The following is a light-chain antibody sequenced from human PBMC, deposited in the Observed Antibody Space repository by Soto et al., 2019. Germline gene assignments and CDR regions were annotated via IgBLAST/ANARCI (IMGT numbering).Light chain of an antibody. CDR2: AAS. J-gene: IGKJ4*01. CDR1: QSISSY. CDR3: QQSSSTPLT. Sequence: DIQMTQSPSSLSASVGDRVTITCRASQSISSYLNWDQQKPGKATKLLIYAASSLQSGVPSRFSGSGSGTDFNLTISSLQPEDFATYYCQQSSSTPLTFGGGTKVEIK. V-gene: IGKV1-39*01.